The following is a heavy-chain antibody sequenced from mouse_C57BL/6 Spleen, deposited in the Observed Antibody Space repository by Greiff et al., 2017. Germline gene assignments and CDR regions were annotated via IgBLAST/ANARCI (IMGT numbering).Heavy chain of an antibody. CDR3: TTLYGNSYFGD. J-gene: IGHJ2*01. CDR1: GYTFTSYW. D-gene: IGHD1-1*01. V-gene: IGHV1-74*01. Sequence: QVQLQQPGAELVMPGASVKLSCKASGYTFTSYWMHWVKQRPGQGLGWIGRIHPSDSDTNYNQKFKGKATLTVDKSSSTAYMQLSSLTSEDSAVYCCTTLYGNSYFGDWGQGTTLTVSS. CDR2: IHPSDSDT.